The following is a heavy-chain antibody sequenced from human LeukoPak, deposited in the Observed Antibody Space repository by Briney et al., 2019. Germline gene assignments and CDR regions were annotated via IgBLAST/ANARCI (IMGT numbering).Heavy chain of an antibody. CDR2: MNPNSGNT. V-gene: IGHV1-8*03. J-gene: IGHJ6*03. CDR3: ARGGGSSHPWGYYYMDV. CDR1: GYTFTRYD. D-gene: IGHD6-6*01. Sequence: ASVKVSCKASGYTFTRYDINWVRQATGQGLEWMGWMNPNSGNTGYAQKFQGRVTITRNTSISTAYMELSSLRSEDTAVYYCARGGGSSHPWGYYYMDVWGKGTTVTVSS.